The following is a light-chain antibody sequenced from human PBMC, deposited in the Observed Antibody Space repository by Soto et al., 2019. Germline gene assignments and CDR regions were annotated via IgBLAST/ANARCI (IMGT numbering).Light chain of an antibody. CDR3: QQYKDRPPLT. Sequence: EIVMTQSPVTLSASPGERVTLSCRASQSVNINLAWYQQRHGQAPRVLIYGASNRASGIPDKFSGSGSGTDFTLTISSLAPDDFALYFCQQYKDRPPLTFGGGTRVEIK. CDR1: QSVNIN. V-gene: IGKV3D-15*01. J-gene: IGKJ4*01. CDR2: GAS.